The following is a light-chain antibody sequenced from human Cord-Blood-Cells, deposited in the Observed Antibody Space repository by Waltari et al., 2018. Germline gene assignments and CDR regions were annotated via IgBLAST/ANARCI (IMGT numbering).Light chain of an antibody. V-gene: IGKV1-39*01. CDR3: QQSYSTLIFT. CDR1: QSISSY. Sequence: DIQMTQSPSSLSASVGDRVTITCRASQSISSYLNWYQQKPGKVPKLLIYAASSLQSGVPSRFSGSGSGTDFTLTISSPQPEDFATYYCQQSYSTLIFTFGPGTKVDIK. J-gene: IGKJ3*01. CDR2: AAS.